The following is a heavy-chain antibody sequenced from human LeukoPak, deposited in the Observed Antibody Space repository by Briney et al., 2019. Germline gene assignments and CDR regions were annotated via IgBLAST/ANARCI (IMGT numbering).Heavy chain of an antibody. CDR3: ARSTQDSSTSFDY. J-gene: IGHJ4*02. CDR2: IYHSGST. CDR1: GGSITNYY. V-gene: IGHV4-59*01. D-gene: IGHD6-6*01. Sequence: SETLSLTCTVSGGSITNYYWSWIRQPPGEGLEYIGFIYHSGSTNYNPSLKSRVTMSVDKSKNQCSLRLSSVTAADTAIYFCARSTQDSSTSFDYWGQGTLVTVSS.